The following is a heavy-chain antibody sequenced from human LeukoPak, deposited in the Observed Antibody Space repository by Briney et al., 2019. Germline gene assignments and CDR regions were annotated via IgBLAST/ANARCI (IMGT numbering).Heavy chain of an antibody. Sequence: PGGSLRLSCAASGFTFSGSAMHWVRQASGKGLEWVCRIRSKANSYATAYAASVKGRFTISRDDSKNTAYLQMNSLKTEDTAVYYCRGYYYDSSGYYLVDYWGQGTLVTVSS. CDR1: GFTFSGSA. CDR3: RGYYYDSSGYYLVDY. CDR2: IRSKANSYAT. D-gene: IGHD3-22*01. V-gene: IGHV3-73*01. J-gene: IGHJ4*02.